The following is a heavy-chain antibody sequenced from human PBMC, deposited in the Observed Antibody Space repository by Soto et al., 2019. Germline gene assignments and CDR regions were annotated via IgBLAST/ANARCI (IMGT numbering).Heavy chain of an antibody. CDR3: AREGGSYDSGGYLIRGAFDI. V-gene: IGHV4-31*03. J-gene: IGHJ3*02. CDR1: GDSISRIDYY. D-gene: IGHD3-22*01. CDR2: IYFRGNT. Sequence: SETLSLTCSVSGDSISRIDYYWTWVRQHPEKGLEWIGNIYFRGNTYYSPSLESRLTISVDTSKNQFSLKLTSVTAADTAVYYCAREGGSYDSGGYLIRGAFDIWGQGTMVTVSS.